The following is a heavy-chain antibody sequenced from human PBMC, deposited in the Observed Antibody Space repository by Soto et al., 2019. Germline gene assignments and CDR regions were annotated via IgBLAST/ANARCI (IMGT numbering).Heavy chain of an antibody. V-gene: IGHV1-46*01. CDR1: GYDFTDHY. CDR3: ARAPRAGVISVITSAPIDY. Sequence: QVQLVQSGAEVKKPGASVILSCKASGYDFTDHYIHWVRQAPGQGLEWLGIISPDGGSTRYSQKCQARITVTRDTSTSTVDMELSGLRSEDTAVDYWARAPRAGVISVITSAPIDYWGQGTLVTVSS. CDR2: ISPDGGST. D-gene: IGHD3-10*01. J-gene: IGHJ4*02.